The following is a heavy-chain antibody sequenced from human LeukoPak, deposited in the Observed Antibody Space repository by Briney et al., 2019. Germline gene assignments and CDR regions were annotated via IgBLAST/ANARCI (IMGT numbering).Heavy chain of an antibody. CDR2: IYYSGST. CDR3: ASYSSGWYLADYFDY. J-gene: IGHJ4*02. D-gene: IGHD6-19*01. V-gene: IGHV4-59*01. Sequence: SSETLSLTCTVSGGSISSYYWSWIRQPPGKGLEWIGYIYYSGSTNYNPSLKSRVTISVDTSKNQFSLKLSSVTAADTAVYYCASYSSGWYLADYFDYWGQGTLVTVSS. CDR1: GGSISSYY.